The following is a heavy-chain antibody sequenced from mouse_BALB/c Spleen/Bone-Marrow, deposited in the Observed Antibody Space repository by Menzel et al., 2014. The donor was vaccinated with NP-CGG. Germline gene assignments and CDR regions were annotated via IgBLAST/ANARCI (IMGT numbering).Heavy chain of an antibody. V-gene: IGHV7-3*02. CDR3: ARDKGGILFDY. CDR1: GFTFTDYY. J-gene: IGHJ2*01. Sequence: EVQVVESGGGLVQPGGSLRLSCATSGFTFTDYYMNWVRQPPGKALEWLVFIRNKANGYTTEYSASVKGRFTISRDNSQSILYLQMNTLRAEDSATYYCARDKGGILFDYWGQGTTLTVSS. D-gene: IGHD1-1*02. CDR2: IRNKANGYTT.